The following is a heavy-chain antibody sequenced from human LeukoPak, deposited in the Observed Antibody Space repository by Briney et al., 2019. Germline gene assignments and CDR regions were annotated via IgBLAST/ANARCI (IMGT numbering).Heavy chain of an antibody. V-gene: IGHV1-24*01. Sequence: ASVKVSCKVSGYTLTELSMRWVRQAPGKGLEWMGGFDPEDGETIYAQKFQGRVTMTEDTSTDTAYVELSSLRSEDTAVYYCATGPTNYDYVWGSYRLRPPFDYWGQGTLVTVSS. CDR3: ATGPTNYDYVWGSYRLRPPFDY. D-gene: IGHD3-16*02. J-gene: IGHJ4*02. CDR1: GYTLTELS. CDR2: FDPEDGET.